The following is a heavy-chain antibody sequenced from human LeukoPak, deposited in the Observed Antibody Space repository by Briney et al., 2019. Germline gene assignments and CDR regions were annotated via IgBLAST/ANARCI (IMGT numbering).Heavy chain of an antibody. V-gene: IGHV4-34*01. CDR1: GGSFSGYY. CDR2: INHSGST. J-gene: IGHJ4*02. D-gene: IGHD3-10*01. CDR3: ARGSSLTMVRGVIIPQFDY. Sequence: SETLSLTCAVYGGSFSGYYWSWIRQPPGKGLEWIGEINHSGSTNYNPSLKSRVTISVDTSKNQFSLKLSSVTAADTAVYYCARGSSLTMVRGVIIPQFDYWGQGTLVTVSS.